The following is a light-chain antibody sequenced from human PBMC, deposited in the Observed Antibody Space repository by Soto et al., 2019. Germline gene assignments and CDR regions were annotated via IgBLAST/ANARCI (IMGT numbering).Light chain of an antibody. V-gene: IGKV1-39*01. Sequence: DIQMTQSPSSLSASVGDRVTITCRASQSISSYLNWYQQKPGKAPKLLIYAASSLQSGVPSRFSGSGSGTDFTLTISSLQPEDFATNYCQQSYSTPMYTFGQGTKVDI. J-gene: IGKJ2*01. CDR1: QSISSY. CDR2: AAS. CDR3: QQSYSTPMYT.